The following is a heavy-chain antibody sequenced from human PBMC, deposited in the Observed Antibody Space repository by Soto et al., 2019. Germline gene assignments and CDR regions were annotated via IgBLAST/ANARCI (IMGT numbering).Heavy chain of an antibody. J-gene: IGHJ5*02. V-gene: IGHV4-38-2*01. Sequence: KPSETLSLTCAVSGYSISSGYYWGWIRQPPGKGLEWIGSIYHSGSTYYNPSLKSRVTISVDTSKNQFSLKLSSVTAADTAVYYCARVIAASTNWFDPWGQGTLVTVSS. CDR3: ARVIAASTNWFDP. CDR2: IYHSGST. CDR1: GYSISSGYY. D-gene: IGHD6-6*01.